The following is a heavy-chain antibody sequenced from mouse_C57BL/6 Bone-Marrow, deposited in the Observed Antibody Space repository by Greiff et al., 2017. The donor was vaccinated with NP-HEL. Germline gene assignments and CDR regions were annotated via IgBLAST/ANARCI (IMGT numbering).Heavy chain of an antibody. D-gene: IGHD1-1*01. CDR1: GYAFSSYW. CDR2: IYPGDGDT. Sequence: VQLQQSGASVKISCKASGYAFSSYWMTWVKQRPGKGLEWIGQIYPGDGDTNYNGKFKGKATLTADKSSSTAYMQLSSLTSEDSAVYFCARSLRSPFDYWGQGTTLTVSS. CDR3: ARSLRSPFDY. J-gene: IGHJ2*01. V-gene: IGHV1-80*01.